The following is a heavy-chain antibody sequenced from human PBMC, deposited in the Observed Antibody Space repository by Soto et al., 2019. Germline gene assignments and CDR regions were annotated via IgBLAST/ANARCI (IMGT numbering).Heavy chain of an antibody. D-gene: IGHD3-10*01. Sequence: SVKVSCKASGGTFSSYAISWVRQAPGQGLEWMGGIIPIFGTANYAQKFQGRVTITADESTSTAYMELSSLRSEDTAVYYCARESEYGSAAFDIWGQGTMVTVSS. CDR1: GGTFSSYA. CDR3: ARESEYGSAAFDI. V-gene: IGHV1-69*13. J-gene: IGHJ3*02. CDR2: IIPIFGTA.